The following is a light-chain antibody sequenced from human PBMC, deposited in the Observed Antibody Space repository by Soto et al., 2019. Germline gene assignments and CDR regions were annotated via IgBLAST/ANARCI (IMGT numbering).Light chain of an antibody. Sequence: QSALTQPPSASGSPGQSVTISCTGTSSDVGGYTYVSWYQQHPGKAPKLMIYEVSKRPSGVPDRFSGSKSGNTASLTVSGLRAEDEADYYCSSYAGSNNLVFGGGTKLTVL. CDR2: EVS. J-gene: IGLJ2*01. CDR1: SSDVGGYTY. CDR3: SSYAGSNNLV. V-gene: IGLV2-8*01.